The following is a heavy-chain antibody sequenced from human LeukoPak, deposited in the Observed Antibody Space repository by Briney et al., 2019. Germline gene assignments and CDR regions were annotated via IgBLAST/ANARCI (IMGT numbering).Heavy chain of an antibody. V-gene: IGHV4-59*01. J-gene: IGHJ4*02. CDR2: IYYSGST. Sequence: SETLPLTCTVSGGSISSYYWSWIRQPPGKGLEWIGYIYYSGSTNYNPSLKSRVTISVDTSKNQFSLKLSSVTAADTAVYYCARDRGSYWGIDYWGQGTLVTVSS. D-gene: IGHD1-26*01. CDR3: ARDRGSYWGIDY. CDR1: GGSISSYY.